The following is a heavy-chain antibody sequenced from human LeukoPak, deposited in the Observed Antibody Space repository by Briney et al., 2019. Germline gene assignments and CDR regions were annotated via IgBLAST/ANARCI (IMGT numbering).Heavy chain of an antibody. J-gene: IGHJ4*02. V-gene: IGHV4-34*01. CDR2: INNSGTT. CDR1: GGSFSGYY. CDR3: ARGAPRYCSSTSCYGGDY. D-gene: IGHD2-2*01. Sequence: SETLCLTCAVHGGSFSGYYWSWIRQPPGKGLEWIGEINNSGTTNYNAALKRRVTILVGTSKIQFYPKLSSVTAADTAVYYCARGAPRYCSSTSCYGGDYWGQGTLVTVSS.